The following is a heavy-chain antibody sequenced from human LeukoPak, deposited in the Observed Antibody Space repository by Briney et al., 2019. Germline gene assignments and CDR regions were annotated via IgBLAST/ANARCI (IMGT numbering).Heavy chain of an antibody. CDR3: AIVCSGEHFEY. V-gene: IGHV4-4*02. CDR2: IFHTGTT. J-gene: IGHJ4*02. Sequence: SETLSLTCAVSGDSINNNDWWSWVRQPPGKGLEWIGEIFHTGTTHYSPSLKSRVTISVETSKNRFSLQLNSVTAADTAVYYCAIVCSGEHFEYCGEGSLVTVSS. CDR1: GDSINNNDW. D-gene: IGHD4-17*01.